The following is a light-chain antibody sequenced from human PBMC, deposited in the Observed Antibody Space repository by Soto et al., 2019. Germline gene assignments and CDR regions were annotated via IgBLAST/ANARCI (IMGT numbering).Light chain of an antibody. CDR1: QSVGSN. CDR2: GAS. Sequence: EIVMTQSPATLSVSPGERATLSCRASQSVGSNLAWYQKKPGQAPRLLIYGASTRATGIPARFSGSGSGTELTLTISSLQSEDFAVYYWQQYNNWWTFGQGTRVEI. V-gene: IGKV3-15*01. CDR3: QQYNNWWT. J-gene: IGKJ1*01.